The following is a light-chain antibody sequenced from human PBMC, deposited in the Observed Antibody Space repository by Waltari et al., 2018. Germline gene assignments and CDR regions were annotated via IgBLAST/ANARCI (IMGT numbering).Light chain of an antibody. CDR1: QTIVGW. CDR2: QAS. V-gene: IGKV1-5*03. Sequence: DIQMPQSPSTLSASVVDRVTTTCRASQTIVGWLAWYQQKPGKAPKLLIYQASSLESGVPSRFSGSGSGTEFTLTISSLQPDDFATYYCQQYNSYPITFGQGTRLEIK. CDR3: QQYNSYPIT. J-gene: IGKJ5*01.